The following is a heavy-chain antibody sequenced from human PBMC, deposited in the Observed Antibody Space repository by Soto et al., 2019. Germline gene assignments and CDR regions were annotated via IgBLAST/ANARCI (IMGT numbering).Heavy chain of an antibody. D-gene: IGHD2-15*01. CDR3: ARVVCSGGSCYSYYFDY. Sequence: GASVKVSCKASGGTFSSYAISWVRQAPGQGLEWMGGIIPIFGTANYAQKFQGRVTITADESTSTAYMELSSLRSEDTAVYYCARVVCSGGSCYSYYFDYWGQGTLVTVSS. V-gene: IGHV1-69*13. CDR1: GGTFSSYA. J-gene: IGHJ4*02. CDR2: IIPIFGTA.